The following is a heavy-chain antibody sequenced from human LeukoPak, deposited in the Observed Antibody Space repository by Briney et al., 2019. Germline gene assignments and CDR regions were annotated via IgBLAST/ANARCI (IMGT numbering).Heavy chain of an antibody. Sequence: PGRSLGLSCAASGFSFRNYGMHWVRQAPGRGLEWVAVISDDGRNKYYADSVRGRFTISGDNSNNMLYLQMNNLRPEDTAVYHCAKDADTATIIYWYFDLWGRGTLVTVSS. D-gene: IGHD5-18*01. CDR1: GFSFRNYG. CDR3: AKDADTATIIYWYFDL. CDR2: ISDDGRNK. V-gene: IGHV3-30*18. J-gene: IGHJ2*01.